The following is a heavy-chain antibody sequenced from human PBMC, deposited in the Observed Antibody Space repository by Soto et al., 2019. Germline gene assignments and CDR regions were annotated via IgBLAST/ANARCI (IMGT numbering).Heavy chain of an antibody. J-gene: IGHJ4*02. D-gene: IGHD3-10*01. V-gene: IGHV3-23*01. Sequence: GGSLRLSCAASGFTFSSYAMSWVRQAPGKGLEWVSAISGSGGSTYYADSVKGRFTISRDNSKNTLYLQMKSLRAEDTAVYYCAKLRATDYYGSGSGFDYWGQGTLVTVSS. CDR2: ISGSGGST. CDR3: AKLRATDYYGSGSGFDY. CDR1: GFTFSSYA.